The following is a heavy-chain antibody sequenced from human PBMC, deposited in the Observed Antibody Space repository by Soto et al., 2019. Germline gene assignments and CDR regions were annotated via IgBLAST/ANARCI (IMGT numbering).Heavy chain of an antibody. J-gene: IGHJ6*02. Sequence: ASVTVSCKASGGTFSSYATSWVRQAPGQGLEWMGGIIPIFGTANYAQKFQGRVTITADESTSTAYMELSSLRSEDTAVYYCARDLRGCGGDCYSGPSLYYGMDVWGQGTTVTVSS. CDR2: IIPIFGTA. CDR3: ARDLRGCGGDCYSGPSLYYGMDV. V-gene: IGHV1-69*13. CDR1: GGTFSSYA. D-gene: IGHD2-21*02.